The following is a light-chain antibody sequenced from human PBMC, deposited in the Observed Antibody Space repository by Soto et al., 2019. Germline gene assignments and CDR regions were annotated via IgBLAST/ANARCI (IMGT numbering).Light chain of an antibody. J-gene: IGKJ1*01. CDR3: QQYNSYPLT. V-gene: IGKV1-5*01. CDR1: QSISSW. CDR2: DAS. Sequence: DIQMTQSPSTLSASVGDRVTITCRASQSISSWLDWYQQKPGKAPKLLIYDASSLESGVPSRFSGSGSGTEFTLTISSLQPDDVATYYCQQYNSYPLTFGQGTKVEI.